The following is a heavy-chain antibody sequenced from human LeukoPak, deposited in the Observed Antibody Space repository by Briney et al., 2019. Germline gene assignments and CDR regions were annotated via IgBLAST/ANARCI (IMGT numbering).Heavy chain of an antibody. CDR1: GFTFSSYA. CDR2: ISGSGGST. CDR3: ARSYGSGTYYNVPWDY. J-gene: IGHJ4*02. Sequence: GGSLRLSCAASGFTFSSYAMSWVRQAPGKGLEWVSAISGSGGSTYYADSVRGRFTISRDTSNNTMFLQMASLRAEDTAVYFCARSYGSGTYYNVPWDYWGQGTLVTVSS. V-gene: IGHV3-23*01. D-gene: IGHD3-10*01.